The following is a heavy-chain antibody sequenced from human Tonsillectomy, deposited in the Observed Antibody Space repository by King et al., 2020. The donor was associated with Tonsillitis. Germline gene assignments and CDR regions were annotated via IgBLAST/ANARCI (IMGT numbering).Heavy chain of an antibody. D-gene: IGHD6-19*01. CDR1: EFTFSSSW. CDR3: ARDQAYSSFDY. Sequence: VQLVESGGGLVQPGGSLKLSCAASEFTFSSSWMTWVRQAPGKGHQWVATIKPDGSEKYYADSVKGRFTVSRDNAKSSLDLQMNSLRSEDTALYYCARDQAYSSFDYWGQGTLVTVSS. J-gene: IGHJ4*02. CDR2: IKPDGSEK. V-gene: IGHV3-7*04.